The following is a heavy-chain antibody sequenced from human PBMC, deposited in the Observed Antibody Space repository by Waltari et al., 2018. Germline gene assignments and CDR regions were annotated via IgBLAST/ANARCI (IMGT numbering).Heavy chain of an antibody. CDR2: IFPGDSDD. CDR1: GYSFSNHW. Sequence: EVQLVQSGGGIKKPGESLMISCQGSGYSFSNHWIAWVRQVPGKGLEVMGIIFPGDSDDRYRPSHQGHFTISVDKSINTAYLQWSSLEASDTAIYYCARHPLRSDCGRDCYYYFDSGGQGTRVTVSS. J-gene: IGHJ4*02. V-gene: IGHV5-51*01. CDR3: ARHPLRSDCGRDCYYYFDS. D-gene: IGHD2-21*02.